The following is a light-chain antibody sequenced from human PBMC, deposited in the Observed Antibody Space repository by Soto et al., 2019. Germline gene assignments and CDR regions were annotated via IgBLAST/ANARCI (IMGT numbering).Light chain of an antibody. CDR3: HQRQSWPRT. Sequence: EIVMTQSPATLSVSPGERATLSCRASQSVSSALAWYQQKPGLPPRLLISGASSRATGIPDRFSGSGSGTDFTLTISRLEPEDFAVYYCHQRQSWPRTFGQGTKVDI. CDR2: GAS. J-gene: IGKJ1*01. CDR1: QSVSSA. V-gene: IGKV3D-15*01.